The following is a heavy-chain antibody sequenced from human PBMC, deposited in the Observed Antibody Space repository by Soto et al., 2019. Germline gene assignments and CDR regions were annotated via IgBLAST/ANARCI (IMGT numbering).Heavy chain of an antibody. CDR3: AKEGAGYYDSSPYDS. D-gene: IGHD3-22*01. CDR1: GFTFRGYA. V-gene: IGHV3-23*01. CDR2: ISGSGEST. Sequence: PGGSLRLSCAASGFTFRGYAMSWVRQAPGKGLEWVSAISGSGESTHYADSVKGRSTISRDNSKNTLYLQMNSLRAEDTAVYYCAKEGAGYYDSSPYDSWGQGTLVTVSS. J-gene: IGHJ5*01.